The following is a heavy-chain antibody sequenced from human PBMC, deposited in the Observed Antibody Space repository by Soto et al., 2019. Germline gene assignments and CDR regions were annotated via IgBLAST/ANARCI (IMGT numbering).Heavy chain of an antibody. CDR2: ISMSGTTM. V-gene: IGHV3-48*02. J-gene: IGHJ5*02. Sequence: EVRLVESGGGLAQPGGSLRLSCAASGFTFSSYAMNWVRQSPAKGLEWFSYISMSGTTMFYADSVKGRFTISRDNAKKSLFLQMNSLRDEDTAMYYCARDAIGDATNWFDPWGQGTLVTVSS. CDR3: ARDAIGDATNWFDP. CDR1: GFTFSSYA.